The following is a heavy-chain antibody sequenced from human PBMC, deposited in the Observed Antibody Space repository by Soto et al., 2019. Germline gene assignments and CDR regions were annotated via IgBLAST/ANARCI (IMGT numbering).Heavy chain of an antibody. Sequence: SGKVSCRASGGSFSSYAVIWVRQAPGQGLEWMGGIIPIFGTANYAQKFQGRVTITADKSTSTAYMELSSLRSEDTAVYYCALTDAFQGVTTTQFDYWGQGTLVTVSS. CDR1: GGSFSSYA. CDR3: ALTDAFQGVTTTQFDY. CDR2: IIPIFGTA. D-gene: IGHD4-17*01. V-gene: IGHV1-69*06. J-gene: IGHJ4*02.